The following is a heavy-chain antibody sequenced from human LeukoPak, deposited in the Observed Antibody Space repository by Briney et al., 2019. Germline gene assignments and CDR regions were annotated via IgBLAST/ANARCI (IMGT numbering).Heavy chain of an antibody. J-gene: IGHJ6*02. CDR3: AKATGYCSGGSCYYYGMDV. Sequence: GRSLRLSCAASGFTFDDYAMHWVRQAPGKGLEWVSGISWNSGSIGYADSVKGRFTISRDNAKNSLYLQMNSLRAEDTALYYCAKATGYCSGGSCYYYGMDVWGQGTTVTVSS. CDR1: GFTFDDYA. D-gene: IGHD2-15*01. CDR2: ISWNSGSI. V-gene: IGHV3-9*01.